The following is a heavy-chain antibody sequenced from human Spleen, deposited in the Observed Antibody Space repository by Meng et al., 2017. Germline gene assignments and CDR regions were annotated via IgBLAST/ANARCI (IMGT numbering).Heavy chain of an antibody. CDR3: ARDKSDSSGYYSGPVDY. CDR2: ISSSGSTI. J-gene: IGHJ4*02. D-gene: IGHD3-22*01. V-gene: IGHV3-11*01. CDR1: GFTFSDYY. Sequence: GGSLRLSCAASGFTFSDYYMSWIRQAPGKGLEWVSYISSSGSTIYYADSVKGRFTISRDNAKKSLYLQMNSLRAEDTAVYYCARDKSDSSGYYSGPVDYWGQGTLVTVSS.